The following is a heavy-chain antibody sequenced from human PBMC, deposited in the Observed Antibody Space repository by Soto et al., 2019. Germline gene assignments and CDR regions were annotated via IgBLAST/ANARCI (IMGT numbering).Heavy chain of an antibody. J-gene: IGHJ4*02. Sequence: QVQLVESGGGVVQPGKSLRLSCAASGFSFSSYGMHWVRQAPGKVLEWVAVIWYDGSKNYYADSVKCRFTISRDNSKNTLYLQMNSLRAEDTAVYYCARFSSSWYGKIDYWGQGTLVTVSS. D-gene: IGHD6-13*01. CDR2: IWYDGSKN. CDR3: ARFSSSWYGKIDY. V-gene: IGHV3-33*01. CDR1: GFSFSSYG.